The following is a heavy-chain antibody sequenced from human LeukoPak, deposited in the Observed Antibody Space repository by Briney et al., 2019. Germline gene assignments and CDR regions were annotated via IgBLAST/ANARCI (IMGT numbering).Heavy chain of an antibody. J-gene: IGHJ4*02. V-gene: IGHV3-7*03. CDR1: GFTLSNFW. D-gene: IGHD6-19*01. CDR3: ARASSFDY. CDR2: IKKDGS. Sequence: SGGSLRLSCAASGFTLSNFWMNWVRQAPGEGLEWVANIKKDGSADSVKGRFTISRDNAHNLLYLQMNSLRVGDTAVYSCARASSFDYWGQGTLATVS.